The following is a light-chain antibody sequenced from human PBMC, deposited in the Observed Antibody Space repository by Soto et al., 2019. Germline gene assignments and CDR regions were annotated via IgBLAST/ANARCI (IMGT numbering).Light chain of an antibody. J-gene: IGKJ1*01. Sequence: EVVMTQSPATLSVSPGERVTLSCRASQNVNINLAWYQHKAGQAPRLLLYGASNSATDIPVKFSGSGSGTEFTLTISSLQSEDVAVYYCQQYNDWPRTFGQGTRVE. CDR1: QNVNIN. CDR2: GAS. CDR3: QQYNDWPRT. V-gene: IGKV3-15*01.